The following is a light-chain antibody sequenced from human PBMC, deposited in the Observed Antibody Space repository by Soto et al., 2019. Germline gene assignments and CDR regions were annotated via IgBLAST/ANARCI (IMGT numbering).Light chain of an antibody. J-gene: IGKJ3*01. V-gene: IGKV1-39*01. CDR2: AAS. CDR3: PQSMSTLRT. Sequence: DIQMTQSPSSLSASIGERVTITCRASQSISNYLNWFQQKPGEAPKLLIYAASSLQSGVPSRFSGSGSGTDFTLTISSLQPEDFATYYCPQSMSTLRTFGHGTKVDIK. CDR1: QSISNY.